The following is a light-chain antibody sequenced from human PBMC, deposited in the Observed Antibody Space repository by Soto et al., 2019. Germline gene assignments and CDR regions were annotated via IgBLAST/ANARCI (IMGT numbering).Light chain of an antibody. J-gene: IGKJ1*01. Sequence: DIQMTQCPSTLSSSVGDRVTITCWASQSISSWLAWYQQKPGKAPKLLIYKASTLKSGVPSRFSGSGSGTEFTLTISSLQPDDFATYYCQHCNSYSEAFGQGTKVDI. CDR3: QHCNSYSEA. CDR1: QSISSW. CDR2: KAS. V-gene: IGKV1-5*03.